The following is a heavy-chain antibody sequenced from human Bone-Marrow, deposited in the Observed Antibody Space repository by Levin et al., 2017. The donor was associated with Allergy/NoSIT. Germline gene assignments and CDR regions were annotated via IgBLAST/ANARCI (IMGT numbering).Heavy chain of an antibody. V-gene: IGHV4-39*07. CDR3: ATTGTTVTTLMDY. J-gene: IGHJ4*02. CDR1: RGSISSSSYY. D-gene: IGHD4-11*01. CDR2: IYYNGRT. Sequence: SQTLSLTCPVSRGSISSSSYYWGWIRQPPGKGLEWISSIYYNGRTYYNPSLNSRVTISVDTSKNHFSLKLTSVTAADTAVYYCATTGTTVTTLMDYWGQGTLVTVSS.